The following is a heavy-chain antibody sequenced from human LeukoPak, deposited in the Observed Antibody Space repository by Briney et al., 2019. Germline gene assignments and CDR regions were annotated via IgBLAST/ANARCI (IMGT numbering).Heavy chain of an antibody. Sequence: PGGSLRLSCAASGFTFSSYSMNWVRQAPGKGLEWVSYISSSGSTIYYADSVKGRFTISRDNAKNSLYLQMNSLRAEDTAVYYCARVLRYYYYYYMDVWGKGTTVTVSS. CDR3: ARVLRYYYYYYMDV. V-gene: IGHV3-48*04. CDR1: GFTFSSYS. J-gene: IGHJ6*03. CDR2: ISSSGSTI.